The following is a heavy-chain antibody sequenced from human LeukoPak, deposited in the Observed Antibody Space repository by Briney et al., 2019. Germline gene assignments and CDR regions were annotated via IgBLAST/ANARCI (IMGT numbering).Heavy chain of an antibody. CDR1: GGSISSSSYY. CDR3: ASTRTSSWSYHDAFDI. Sequence: ETLSLTCTVSGGSISSSSYYWGWIRQPPGKGLEWVSVIYSGGSTYYADSVKGRFTISGDNSKNTLYLQMNSLRAEDTAVYYCASTRTSSWSYHDAFDIWGQGTMVTVSS. CDR2: IYSGGST. D-gene: IGHD6-13*01. V-gene: IGHV3-66*01. J-gene: IGHJ3*02.